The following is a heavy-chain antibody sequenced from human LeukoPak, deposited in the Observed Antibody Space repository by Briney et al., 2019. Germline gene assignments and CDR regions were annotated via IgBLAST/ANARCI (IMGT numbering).Heavy chain of an antibody. D-gene: IGHD1-26*01. J-gene: IGHJ4*02. CDR1: GFSLSGHW. V-gene: IGHV3-7*05. Sequence: GGSLRLSCATSGFSLSGHWMNWVRQPPGKGLEWVANIKAGGSEKYYVDSVKGRFTISRDDAKRTVDLQMDNPRTEDTAVYYCAYRNNFEYWGQGTVVTVSS. CDR2: IKAGGSEK. CDR3: AYRNNFEY.